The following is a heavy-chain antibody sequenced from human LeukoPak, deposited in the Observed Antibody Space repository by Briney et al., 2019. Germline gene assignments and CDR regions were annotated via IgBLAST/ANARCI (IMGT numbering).Heavy chain of an antibody. J-gene: IGHJ4*02. D-gene: IGHD3-10*01. CDR2: IRESGGGT. CDR1: GITVSNYD. V-gene: IGHV3-23*01. Sequence: GGSLRLSCVVSGITVSNYDINWVRQAPGKGLGWVSGIRESGGGTNYADSVKGRFTISRDNSKNTVYLQMNSLRAEDTAVYFCAKRGIVIRGVLIMGFHKAAYYFDSWGQGILVTVSS. CDR3: AKRGIVIRGVLIMGFHKAAYYFDS.